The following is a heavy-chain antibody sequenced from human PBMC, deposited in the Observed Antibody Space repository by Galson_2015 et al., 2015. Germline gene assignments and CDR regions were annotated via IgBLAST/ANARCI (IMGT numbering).Heavy chain of an antibody. J-gene: IGHJ4*02. CDR3: AKTGSYYDSSGYYFDYFDY. CDR2: ISGSGGST. D-gene: IGHD3-22*01. V-gene: IGHV3-23*01. CDR1: GFTFSSYA. Sequence: SLRLSCAASGFTFSSYAMSWVRQAPGKGLEWVSAISGSGGSTYYADSVKGRFTISRDNSKNTLYLQMNSLRAEDTAVYYCAKTGSYYDSSGYYFDYFDYWGQGTLVTVSS.